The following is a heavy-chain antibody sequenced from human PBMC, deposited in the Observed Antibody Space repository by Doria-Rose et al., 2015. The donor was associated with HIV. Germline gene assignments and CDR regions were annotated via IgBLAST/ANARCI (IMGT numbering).Heavy chain of an antibody. V-gene: IGHV2-26*01. Sequence: SGPVLVKPTETLTPTCTVSGVSLSSPGMGVSWIRQPPGKALEWLANIFSYDERSYNTSLKSRLTISRGTSKSQVVLTMTDMDPVDTATYYCARIKSSRWYHKYYFDFWGQGTLVIVSA. D-gene: IGHD6-13*01. CDR1: GVSLSSPGMG. J-gene: IGHJ4*02. CDR3: ARIKSSRWYHKYYFDF. CDR2: IFSYDER.